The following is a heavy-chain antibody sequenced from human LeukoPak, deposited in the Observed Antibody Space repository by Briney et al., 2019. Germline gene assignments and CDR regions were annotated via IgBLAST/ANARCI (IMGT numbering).Heavy chain of an antibody. CDR1: GGSVSSGSYY. Sequence: SETLSLTCTVSGGSVSSGSYYWSWIRQPPGMGLEWIGYIYYSGGTNYNPSLKSRVTISVDTSKNQFSLKLSSVTAADTAVYYCARLGGYSSSWSLGYFDYWGQGTLVTVSS. CDR3: ARLGGYSSSWSLGYFDY. D-gene: IGHD6-13*01. J-gene: IGHJ4*02. V-gene: IGHV4-61*01. CDR2: IYYSGGT.